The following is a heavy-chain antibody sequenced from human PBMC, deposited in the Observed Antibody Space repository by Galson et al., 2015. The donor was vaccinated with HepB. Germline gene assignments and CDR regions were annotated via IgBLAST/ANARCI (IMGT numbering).Heavy chain of an antibody. CDR1: GFSLRTSEMC. CDR2: IDWDDDK. J-gene: IGHJ6*02. CDR3: ARGYTYGSGYHYYGMDV. Sequence: PALVKPTQTLTLTCAFSGFSLRTSEMCVSWIRQPPGKALEWLALIDWDDDKFYSTSLTTRLTISKDTSKNQVVLTMTNMDPVDTATYYCARGYTYGSGYHYYGMDVWGQGTTVTVSS. V-gene: IGHV2-70*01. D-gene: IGHD5-18*01.